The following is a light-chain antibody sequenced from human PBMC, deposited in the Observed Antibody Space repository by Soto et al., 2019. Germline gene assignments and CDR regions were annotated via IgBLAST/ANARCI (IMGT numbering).Light chain of an antibody. CDR1: QSVRSY. Sequence: ELLLTQSPATLSLSPGERATLSCRASQSVRSYLDWYQHKPGQTPRLLIYDASNVATSIPDRFSGSGSGTDFTLTISSLEPEDFAVYYWQQRSNWPPSTFGQGTKVEIK. J-gene: IGKJ1*01. V-gene: IGKV3-11*01. CDR2: DAS. CDR3: QQRSNWPPST.